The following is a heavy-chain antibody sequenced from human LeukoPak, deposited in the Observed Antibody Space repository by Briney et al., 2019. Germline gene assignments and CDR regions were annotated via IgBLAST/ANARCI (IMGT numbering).Heavy chain of an antibody. J-gene: IGHJ4*01. CDR1: GGSMNNY. V-gene: IGHV4-59*01. CDR2: VSDTGST. CDR3: ARTTTPFDD. D-gene: IGHD4-11*01. Sequence: SETLSLTRTLSGGSMNNYWSWIRQPPGKGLEWIGYVSDTGSTNFNPSLKSRVTISVDTSKNQFNLKLTSVTAADTAVYYCARTTTPFDDWGHGTLVPVS.